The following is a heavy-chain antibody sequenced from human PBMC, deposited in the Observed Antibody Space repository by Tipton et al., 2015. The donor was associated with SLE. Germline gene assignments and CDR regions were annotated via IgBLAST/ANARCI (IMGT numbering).Heavy chain of an antibody. CDR2: IYTSGST. CDR1: GGSISSGSYY. D-gene: IGHD3-22*01. J-gene: IGHJ4*02. V-gene: IGHV4-61*02. CDR3: ARAPRYYNDSSCFDY. Sequence: TLSLTCTVSGGSISSGSYYWSWIRQPAGKGLEWIGRIYTSGSTNYNPSLKSRVTISVDTAKNQFSLKLSSVTAADTAVYYCARAPRYYNDSSCFDYWGQGTLATVSS.